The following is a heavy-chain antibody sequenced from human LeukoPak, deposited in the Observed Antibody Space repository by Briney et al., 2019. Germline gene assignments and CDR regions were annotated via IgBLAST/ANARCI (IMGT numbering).Heavy chain of an antibody. V-gene: IGHV4-39*07. J-gene: IGHJ5*02. CDR3: ATQRTVPRAVALFPSYADL. CDR2: IYYRGPP. D-gene: IGHD3/OR15-3a*01. Sequence: PSETLSDTCTVSGGSISRSGDYGAWVCQPPGRGLGWMGSIYYRGPPEYSPSLKHPVPISVDTSRPQPSLKLRSVTAADTAVYYCATQRTVPRAVALFPSYADLWSQGTLVTVSS. CDR1: GGSISRSGDY.